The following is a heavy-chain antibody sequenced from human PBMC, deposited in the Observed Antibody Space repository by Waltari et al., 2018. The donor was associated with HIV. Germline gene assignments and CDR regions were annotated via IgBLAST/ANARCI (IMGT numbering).Heavy chain of an antibody. V-gene: IGHV3-53*05. CDR2: IYMDDTT. J-gene: IGHJ5*02. Sequence: VETGGTVIRPGGSLRLSCSPLNFSVGNNFVTWLRLAPVRTLEWVSSIYMDDTTHYADSVKGRFTISRDKFRNTVHLLMNFLLFDDTATYFCVKGVRYYGPWGQGTPVTVSS. D-gene: IGHD3-16*01. CDR1: NFSVGNNF. CDR3: VKGVRYYGP.